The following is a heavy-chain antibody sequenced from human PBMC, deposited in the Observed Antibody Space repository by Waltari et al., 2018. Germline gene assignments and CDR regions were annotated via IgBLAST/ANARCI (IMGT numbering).Heavy chain of an antibody. V-gene: IGHV3-11*01. Sequence: QVQLVQSGGGLVKPDGSLRLYCAASGFSSRSPSMSWFRQAPGKGIEWITYMSNSGATIYYAASVKGRFTGSRDNAKNSLFLQMDSLRDDDTAFYYCARGGAWWSPFDYWGQGTLVTVSS. D-gene: IGHD2-8*02. J-gene: IGHJ4*02. CDR2: MSNSGATI. CDR1: GFSSRSPS. CDR3: ARGGAWWSPFDY.